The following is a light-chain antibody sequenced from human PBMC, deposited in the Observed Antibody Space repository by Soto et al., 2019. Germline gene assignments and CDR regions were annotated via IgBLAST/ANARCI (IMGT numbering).Light chain of an antibody. Sequence: DIQMTQSPSSLSASVGDRVTITCQASQDISNYLNWYQQKPGKAPKLLIYDASNLETGVPSRFSGSGSGTDFTLTISSLQPADTATYYCPPYDNLPALTFGGGTKVEIK. J-gene: IGKJ4*01. CDR3: PPYDNLPALT. V-gene: IGKV1-33*01. CDR1: QDISNY. CDR2: DAS.